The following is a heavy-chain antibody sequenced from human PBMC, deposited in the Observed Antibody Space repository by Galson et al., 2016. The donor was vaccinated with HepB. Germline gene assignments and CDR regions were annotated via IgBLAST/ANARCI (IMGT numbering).Heavy chain of an antibody. CDR2: IKEDGSEN. J-gene: IGHJ5*02. V-gene: IGHV3-7*01. CDR1: GFTFSNYW. D-gene: IGHD3-22*01. Sequence: SLRLSCAASGFTFSNYWMSWVRQAPGKGLEWVANIKEDGSENYYVDSVKGRFTISRDNAKNSLYLQMNSLRAEDTAVYYCARAGGTVYYHDSSGYSTWGQGTLVTVSS. CDR3: ARAGGTVYYHDSSGYST.